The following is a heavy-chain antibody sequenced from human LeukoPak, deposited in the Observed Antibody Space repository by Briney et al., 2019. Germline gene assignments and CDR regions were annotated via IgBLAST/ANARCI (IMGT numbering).Heavy chain of an antibody. J-gene: IGHJ4*02. Sequence: PGGSLRLSCAASGFTFSSYSMNWVRQAPGKGLEWVSYISSSSSTIYYADSVKGRFTISRDNSKNTLYLQMNSLRAEDTAVYYCARERWTYYFDYWGQGTLVTVSS. D-gene: IGHD4-23*01. CDR1: GFTFSSYS. CDR2: ISSSSSTI. V-gene: IGHV3-48*01. CDR3: ARERWTYYFDY.